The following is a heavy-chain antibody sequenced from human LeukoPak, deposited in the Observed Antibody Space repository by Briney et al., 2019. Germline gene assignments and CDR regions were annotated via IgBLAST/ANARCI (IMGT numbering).Heavy chain of an antibody. Sequence: GGSLRLSCAASGFTFSSYGMHWVRQAPGKGLEWMAVISYDGSNKYYADSVKGRFTISRDNSKNTLYLQMNSLRAEDTAVYYCAKDPYSGSYFGHFDYWGQGTLVTVSS. J-gene: IGHJ4*02. CDR3: AKDPYSGSYFGHFDY. V-gene: IGHV3-30*18. D-gene: IGHD1-26*01. CDR1: GFTFSSYG. CDR2: ISYDGSNK.